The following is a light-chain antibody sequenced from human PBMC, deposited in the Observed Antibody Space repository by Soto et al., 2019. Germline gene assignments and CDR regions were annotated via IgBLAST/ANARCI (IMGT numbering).Light chain of an antibody. V-gene: IGKV1-39*01. CDR3: QQSYSTVSIT. Sequence: IPMTQSPSSLSASVCYRVTITGRASQSISRSLNWYQQKPGKAPKVLIHAASSLQSGVPSRFSGSGSGTDFTLTISSLQPEDSATYFCQQSYSTVSITFGQGTRLEIK. CDR1: QSISRS. J-gene: IGKJ5*01. CDR2: AAS.